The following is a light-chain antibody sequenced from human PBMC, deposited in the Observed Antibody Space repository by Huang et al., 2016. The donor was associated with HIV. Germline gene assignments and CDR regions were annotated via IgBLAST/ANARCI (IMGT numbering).Light chain of an antibody. Sequence: DIQMTQSPSSLSASVGDQVSITCRASQAISNSLVWYQQQPGKAPKLLLYGASRLESGVSSRFSGSVSGTDYTLTISSLQPEDFATYYCQQYFSTPRTFGQGTKVEIK. CDR1: QAISNS. CDR3: QQYFSTPRT. J-gene: IGKJ1*01. CDR2: GAS. V-gene: IGKV1-NL1*01.